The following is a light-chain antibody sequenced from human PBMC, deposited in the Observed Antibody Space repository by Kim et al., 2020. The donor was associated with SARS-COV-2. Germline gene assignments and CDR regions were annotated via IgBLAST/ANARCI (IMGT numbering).Light chain of an antibody. J-gene: IGLJ2*01. Sequence: APGKTGRITCGGNNIGSKSVLRYQPKPGAAPGLVIYYDSDRPSGMPERFFGSNSWNTAILTISRVEAGDEAYYYCQVWDSISDHPVFGGGTQLTVL. CDR1: NIGSKS. V-gene: IGLV3-21*04. CDR3: QVWDSISDHPV. CDR2: YDS.